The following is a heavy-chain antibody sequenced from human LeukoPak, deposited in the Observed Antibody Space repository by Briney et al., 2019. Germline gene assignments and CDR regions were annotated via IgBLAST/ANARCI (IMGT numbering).Heavy chain of an antibody. Sequence: SETLSLTCAVYGGSFSDYYWSWIRQSPGKGLEWIGEINHRGRTNFNPSLKRRVSMSVDTSNNQVSLMVRSVTAADTGAYYCAREAVVYHYAVDVWGQGTTVTVSS. CDR1: GGSFSDYY. CDR3: AREAVVYHYAVDV. J-gene: IGHJ6*02. CDR2: INHRGRT. D-gene: IGHD2-15*01. V-gene: IGHV4-34*01.